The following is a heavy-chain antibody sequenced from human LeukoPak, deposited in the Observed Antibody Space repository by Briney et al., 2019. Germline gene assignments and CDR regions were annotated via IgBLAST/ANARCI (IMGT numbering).Heavy chain of an antibody. V-gene: IGHV1-2*02. Sequence: ASVKVSCKASGYTFTSYYMHWVRQAPGQGLEWMGWINPNSGGTNYAQKFQGRVTMTRDTSISTAYMELSRLRSDDTAVYYCARDRYGLSANWFDPWGQGTLVTVSS. CDR1: GYTFTSYY. CDR2: INPNSGGT. D-gene: IGHD4-17*01. CDR3: ARDRYGLSANWFDP. J-gene: IGHJ5*02.